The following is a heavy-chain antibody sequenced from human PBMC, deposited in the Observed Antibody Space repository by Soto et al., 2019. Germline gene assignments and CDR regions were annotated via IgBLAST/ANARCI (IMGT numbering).Heavy chain of an antibody. CDR1: GYTFTGHY. CDR3: GRGRSGQIVVFY. V-gene: IGHV1-2*02. J-gene: IGHJ4*02. D-gene: IGHD1-26*01. CDR2: IGPESGAT. Sequence: ASVKVSCKASGYTFTGHYIHWVRQAPEQGPEWMGEIGPESGATRYAQRFQGRVTMTRDMSITTVYVELNNLSPDDTAVYYCGRGRSGQIVVFYWGQGTTVTVYS.